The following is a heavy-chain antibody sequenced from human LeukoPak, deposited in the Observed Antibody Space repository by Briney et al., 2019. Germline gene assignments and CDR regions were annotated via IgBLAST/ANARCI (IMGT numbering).Heavy chain of an antibody. D-gene: IGHD5-18*01. CDR2: IIPIFGTA. V-gene: IGHV1-69*13. CDR1: GYTFTSYD. CDR3: ARDDVDTAMVL. Sequence: SVKVSCKASGYTFTSYDINWVRQATGQGLEWMGGIIPIFGTANYAQKFQGRVTITADESTSTAYMELSSLRSEDTAVYYCARDDVDTAMVLWGQGTLVTVSS. J-gene: IGHJ4*02.